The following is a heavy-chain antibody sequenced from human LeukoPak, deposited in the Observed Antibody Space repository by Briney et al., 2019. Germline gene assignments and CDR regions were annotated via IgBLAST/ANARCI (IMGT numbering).Heavy chain of an antibody. CDR1: GFTFSSYW. CDR3: AREIVEMAPEAAFDI. D-gene: IGHD5-24*01. CDR2: INSDESST. J-gene: IGHJ3*02. Sequence: GGSLRLSCAASGFTFSSYWMHWVRQAPGKGLVWVSRINSDESSTSYADSVKGRFTISRDNAKNTLYLQMNSLRAEDTAVYYCAREIVEMAPEAAFDIWGQGTMVTVSS. V-gene: IGHV3-74*01.